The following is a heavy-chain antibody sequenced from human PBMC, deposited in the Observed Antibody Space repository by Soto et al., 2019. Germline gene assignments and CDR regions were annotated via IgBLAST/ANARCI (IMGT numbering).Heavy chain of an antibody. J-gene: IGHJ6*02. Sequence: QVQLVQSGAEVKNPGASVKVSCKASGYTFTRYGIGWARQAPGQGLEWMGWINTYNGNTNYAQNVQGRVTLTTDTPTSTAYMELRSLRSTDTAIYYCAMVDVYGTTSPQDVWGQGTTVIVSS. CDR3: AMVDVYGTTSPQDV. D-gene: IGHD2-8*01. CDR2: INTYNGNT. V-gene: IGHV1-18*01. CDR1: GYTFTRYG.